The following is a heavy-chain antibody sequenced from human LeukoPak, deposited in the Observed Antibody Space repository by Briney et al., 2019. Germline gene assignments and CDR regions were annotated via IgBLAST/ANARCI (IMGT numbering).Heavy chain of an antibody. J-gene: IGHJ4*02. D-gene: IGHD2-2*03. V-gene: IGHV3-23*01. CDR2: ISGSGGST. CDR1: GFTFSSYA. CDR3: ARDLEIVVVPAAISCHDY. Sequence: GGSLRLSCAASGFTFSSYAMSWVRQAPGKGLEWVSAISGSGGSTYYADSVKGRFTISRDNSKNSLYLQMNSLRAEDTAVYYCARDLEIVVVPAAISCHDYWGQGTLVTVSS.